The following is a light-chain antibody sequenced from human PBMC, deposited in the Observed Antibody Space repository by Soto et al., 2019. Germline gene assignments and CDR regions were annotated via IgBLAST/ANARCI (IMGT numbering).Light chain of an antibody. CDR1: QSVSSN. CDR3: QQYGTSPQT. J-gene: IGKJ1*01. V-gene: IGKV3-20*01. Sequence: EIVLTQSPGTLSLSPGERATLSCRASQSVSSNLAWYQQKPGQAPGLLIYDTSTRASGVPDRFSGSGSGTEFTLTISRLEPEDFAVYYCQQYGTSPQTFGQGTKLDIK. CDR2: DTS.